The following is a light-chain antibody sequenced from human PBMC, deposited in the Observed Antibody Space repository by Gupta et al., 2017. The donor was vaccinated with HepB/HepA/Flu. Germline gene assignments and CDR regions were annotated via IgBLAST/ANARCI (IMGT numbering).Light chain of an antibody. CDR3: DKSDVDLSALV. CDR1: NSNIGTYY. J-gene: IGLJ2*01. CDR2: MNG. Sequence: QSVLTQPPSASGTPGQRVTISCSGSNSNIGTYYVSWYRQPPGTAPKLLIYMNGQRSSGVPERFSGSKSATSASLPIPVLQAEDEAYDYCDKSDVDLSALVFGGGTKLTVL. V-gene: IGLV1-47*01.